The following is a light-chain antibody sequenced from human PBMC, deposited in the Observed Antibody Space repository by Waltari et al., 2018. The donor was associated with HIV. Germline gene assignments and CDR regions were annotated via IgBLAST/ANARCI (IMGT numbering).Light chain of an antibody. CDR3: QSADSSGTSVE. V-gene: IGLV3-25*03. Sequence: SSELTQPPSVSVSPGQTAKITCSGDILPSQYVYWYQQKPGQAPVLIIKKDSERPSGIHERFSGSTSGTIVTLTITGVQTEDEADYYCQSADSSGTSVEFGGGTKLTVL. CDR2: KDS. CDR1: ILPSQY. J-gene: IGLJ2*01.